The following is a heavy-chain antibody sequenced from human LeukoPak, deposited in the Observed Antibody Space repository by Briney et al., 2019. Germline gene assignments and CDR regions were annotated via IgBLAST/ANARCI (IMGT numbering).Heavy chain of an antibody. Sequence: GGSLRLSCAASGFTFSSYAMSWVRQASGKGLEWVSGISGSGDNTYYADSVKGRFTISRDNSKNALYVQVNSLGTEDTAAYYCAKGSYYDSSGSFYFDYWGQGTLVTVSS. CDR3: AKGSYYDSSGSFYFDY. CDR1: GFTFSSYA. J-gene: IGHJ4*02. D-gene: IGHD3-22*01. V-gene: IGHV3-23*01. CDR2: ISGSGDNT.